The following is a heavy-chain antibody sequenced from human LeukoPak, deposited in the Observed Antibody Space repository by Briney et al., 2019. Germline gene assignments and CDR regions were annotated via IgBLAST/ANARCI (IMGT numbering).Heavy chain of an antibody. CDR3: ARGGYYDSSGYLY. D-gene: IGHD3-22*01. CDR1: GFTVSSNY. CDR2: IYSGVMT. J-gene: IGHJ4*02. Sequence: GVSLRLSCAASGFTVSSNYMSWVRQAPGKGLEWVSVIYSGVMTYYADSVKGRFTISRDNSKNTLYLQMNSLRAEDTAVHYCARGGYYDSSGYLYWGQGTLVTVSS. V-gene: IGHV3-66*01.